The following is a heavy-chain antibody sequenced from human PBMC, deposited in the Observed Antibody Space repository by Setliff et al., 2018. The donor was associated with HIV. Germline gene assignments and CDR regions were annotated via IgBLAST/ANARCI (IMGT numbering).Heavy chain of an antibody. CDR1: RYTFTGYH. CDR3: ASGMVWGRFSTSSDY. J-gene: IGHJ4*02. Sequence: ASVKVSCKASRYTFTGYHIFWVRQAPGQGLESMGWINPDSGVTYYAQRFQGRVTMTRDTSITTAYMELTSLRSDDTAVYYCASGMVWGRFSTSSDYWGQGTLVTVSS. D-gene: IGHD6-6*01. V-gene: IGHV1-2*02. CDR2: INPDSGVT.